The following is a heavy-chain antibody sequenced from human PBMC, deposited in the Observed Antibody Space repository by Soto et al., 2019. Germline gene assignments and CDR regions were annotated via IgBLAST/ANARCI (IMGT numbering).Heavy chain of an antibody. CDR1: GFTFSNNA. D-gene: IGHD5-12*01. Sequence: GGSLRLSCIASGFTFSNNAMSWFRQAPGKGLEWVSSFSGRGDDTNYAESVRGRFTISRDKSSNTLYLQMTSLRAEDTAVYYCAKSKEMATISDYWGRGTLVTVSS. J-gene: IGHJ4*02. CDR3: AKSKEMATISDY. V-gene: IGHV3-23*01. CDR2: FSGRGDDT.